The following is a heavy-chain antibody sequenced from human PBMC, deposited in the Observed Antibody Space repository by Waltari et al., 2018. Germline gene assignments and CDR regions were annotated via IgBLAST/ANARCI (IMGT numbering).Heavy chain of an antibody. CDR1: GGTFSSSA. CDR2: IIPSFGTE. J-gene: IGHJ4*02. D-gene: IGHD5-12*01. Sequence: QVQLVQSGAEVKKPGSSVKVACQASGGTFSSSALSWVRQAPGQGLEWIGSIIPSFGTENYAQKVGARGTITTDESTSTAYRGRSSLRSEDTAVYYCARVKGGYGGYYFDYWGQGTLVTVSS. V-gene: IGHV1-69*05. CDR3: ARVKGGYGGYYFDY.